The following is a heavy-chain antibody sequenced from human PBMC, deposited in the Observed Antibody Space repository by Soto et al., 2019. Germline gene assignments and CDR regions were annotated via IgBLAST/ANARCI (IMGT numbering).Heavy chain of an antibody. Sequence: GESLKISCKGSGYSFTSYWIGWVRQVPGKGLEWMGIIYTGDSDTRYSPSFQGQVTISADKSISTAYLQWSSLKASDTAMYYCARHEIVGATRQYAYYYGMDVWGQGTTVTVSS. CDR1: GYSFTSYW. V-gene: IGHV5-51*01. CDR3: ARHEIVGATRQYAYYYGMDV. J-gene: IGHJ6*02. D-gene: IGHD1-26*01. CDR2: IYTGDSDT.